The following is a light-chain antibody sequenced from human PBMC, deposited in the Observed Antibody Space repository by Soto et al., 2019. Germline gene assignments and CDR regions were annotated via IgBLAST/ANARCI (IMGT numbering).Light chain of an antibody. CDR2: ETT. J-gene: IGLJ3*02. CDR1: SSDVGPYNL. V-gene: IGLV2-23*01. CDR3: SSYTGDYTLM. Sequence: QSVLTQPASVSGSPGQSITISCTGISSDVGPYNLVSWYQHHPGKVPQLIIYETTKRPSGVSNRFSGSKSGNTASLTISGLQAEDEAHYHCSSYTGDYTLMFAGGTKLTVL.